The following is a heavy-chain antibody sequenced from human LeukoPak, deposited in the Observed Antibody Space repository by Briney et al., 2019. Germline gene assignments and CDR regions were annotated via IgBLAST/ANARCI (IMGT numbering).Heavy chain of an antibody. CDR1: GFTFDDYA. J-gene: IGHJ4*02. D-gene: IGHD6-13*01. Sequence: GGSLRLSCAASGFTFDDYAMHWVRQAPGKGLEWVSLISGDGGSTYYADSVKGRFTISRDNSKNSLYLQMNSLRTEDTALYYCAKDMGQYSRSWIVYWGQGTLVTVSS. CDR3: AKDMGQYSRSWIVY. CDR2: ISGDGGST. V-gene: IGHV3-43*02.